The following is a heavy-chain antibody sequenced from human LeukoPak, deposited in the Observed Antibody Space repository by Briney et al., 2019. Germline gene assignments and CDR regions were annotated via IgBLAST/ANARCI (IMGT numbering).Heavy chain of an antibody. CDR1: GGSISSYY. V-gene: IGHV4-59*01. Sequence: KPSETLSLTCTVSGGSISSYYWSWIRQPPGKGLEWIGYIYYSGSTNYNPSLKSRVTISVDTSKNQFSLKLSSVTAADTAVYYCARSIAAAAVHYYYYMDVWGKGTTVTISS. D-gene: IGHD6-13*01. J-gene: IGHJ6*03. CDR3: ARSIAAAAVHYYYYMDV. CDR2: IYYSGST.